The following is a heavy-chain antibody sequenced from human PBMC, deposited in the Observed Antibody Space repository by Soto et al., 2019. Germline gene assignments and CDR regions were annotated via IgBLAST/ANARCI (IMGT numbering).Heavy chain of an antibody. J-gene: IGHJ4*02. V-gene: IGHV3-23*01. D-gene: IGHD5-12*01. CDR1: GFTFSSYA. Sequence: LGGSLRLSCAASGFTFSSYAMSWVRQAPGKGLEWVSAISGSGGSTYYADSVKGRYTITRDNSKNTLYLQMNSLRAADTAVYYCAKKSLRDSGYVGFDYWGQGTLVPVS. CDR3: AKKSLRDSGYVGFDY. CDR2: ISGSGGST.